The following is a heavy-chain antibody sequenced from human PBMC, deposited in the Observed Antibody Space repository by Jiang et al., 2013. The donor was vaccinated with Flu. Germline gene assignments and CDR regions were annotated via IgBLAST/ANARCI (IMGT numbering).Heavy chain of an antibody. CDR3: ASRGGPLGYYMDV. CDR2: IRYDGSNK. V-gene: IGHV3-30*02. Sequence: QLLESGGGVVQPGGSLRLSCAASGFTFSSYGMHWVRQAPGKGLEWVAFIRYDGSNKYYADSVKGRFTISRDNSKNTLYLQMNSLRAEDTAVYYCASRGGPLGYYMDVWGKGTTVTVSS. J-gene: IGHJ6*03. D-gene: IGHD3-10*01. CDR1: GFTFSSYG.